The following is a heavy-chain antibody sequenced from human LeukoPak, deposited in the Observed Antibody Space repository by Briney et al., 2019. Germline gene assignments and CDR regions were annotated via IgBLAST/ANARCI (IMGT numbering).Heavy chain of an antibody. D-gene: IGHD3-10*01. V-gene: IGHV5-51*01. CDR2: IYPGDSDT. J-gene: IGHJ3*02. CDR3: ARSYGSGSYGGAFDI. CDR1: GYIFTSYW. Sequence: GESLKISCKGSGYIFTSYWITWVRQMPGKGLEWMGVIYPGDSDTRYSPSFQGQVTMSADKSISTAYLQWSSLKASDTAMYYCARSYGSGSYGGAFDIWGQGTMVTVSS.